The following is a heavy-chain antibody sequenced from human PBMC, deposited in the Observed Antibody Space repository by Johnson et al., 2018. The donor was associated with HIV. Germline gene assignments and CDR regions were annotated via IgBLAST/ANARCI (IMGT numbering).Heavy chain of an antibody. CDR3: ARDRRASFDI. CDR1: GFTFDDYA. V-gene: IGHV3-9*01. J-gene: IGHJ3*02. CDR2: ISWNSGSI. Sequence: VQLVESGGGLVQPGRSLRLSCAASGFTFDDYAMHWVRQAPGKGLEWVSGISWNSGSIGYADSVKGRFTISRDNAKNSLYLQMNSLRAEDTAVYYCARDRRASFDIWGQGTMVAVSS.